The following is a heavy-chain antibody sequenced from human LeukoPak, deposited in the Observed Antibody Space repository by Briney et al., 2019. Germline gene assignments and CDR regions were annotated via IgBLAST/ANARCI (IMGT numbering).Heavy chain of an antibody. D-gene: IGHD3-10*01. CDR2: VRHSGST. V-gene: IGHV4-34*01. Sequence: SETLSLTCAVYGGSITAYYWTWIRQPPGKRLEWIGEVRHSGSTNYNPSLKSRVTMSVDMSKNQFSLKLNSVTAADTAVYYCAGATATGTGRAFHYWAQGNLVPVSS. CDR1: GGSITAYY. J-gene: IGHJ4*02. CDR3: AGATATGTGRAFHY.